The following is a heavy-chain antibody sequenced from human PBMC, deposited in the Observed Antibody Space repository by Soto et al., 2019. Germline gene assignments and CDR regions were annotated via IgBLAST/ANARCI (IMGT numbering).Heavy chain of an antibody. J-gene: IGHJ5*02. Sequence: GGSLRLSCAASGFTFSSYAMHWVRQAPGKGLEYVSAISSNGGSTYYADSVKGRFTISRDNSKNTLYLQMGRLRAEDMAVYYCARGTGGSYFGAWFDPWGQGTLVTVSS. CDR1: GFTFSSYA. V-gene: IGHV3-64*02. CDR3: ARGTGGSYFGAWFDP. CDR2: ISSNGGST. D-gene: IGHD1-26*01.